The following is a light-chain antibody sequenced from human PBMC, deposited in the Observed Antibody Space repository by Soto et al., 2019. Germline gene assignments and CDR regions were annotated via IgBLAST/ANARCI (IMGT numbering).Light chain of an antibody. CDR3: QQYYTSPDT. CDR1: QSVLFRSDNKNY. J-gene: IGKJ2*01. Sequence: DIVMTQSPDSLAVSLGEWATINCKSSQSVLFRSDNKNYLAWYQQRSGQPPKLLIYWASTRESGVPDRFSGSGSGTDFTLAISSLQAEDVAVYYCQQYYTSPDTFGQGTKLEIK. V-gene: IGKV4-1*01. CDR2: WAS.